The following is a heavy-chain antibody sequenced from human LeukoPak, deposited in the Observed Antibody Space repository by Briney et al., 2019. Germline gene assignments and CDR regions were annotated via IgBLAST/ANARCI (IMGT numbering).Heavy chain of an antibody. Sequence: SETLSLTCTVSGGSISSGSYYWSWIRQPAGKGLEWIGRIYTSGSTNYNPSLKSRVTISVGTSKNQFSLKLSSVTAADTAVYYCARDLILWGQGTLVTVSS. D-gene: IGHD2-8*01. CDR1: GGSISSGSYY. J-gene: IGHJ4*02. CDR3: ARDLIL. CDR2: IYTSGST. V-gene: IGHV4-61*02.